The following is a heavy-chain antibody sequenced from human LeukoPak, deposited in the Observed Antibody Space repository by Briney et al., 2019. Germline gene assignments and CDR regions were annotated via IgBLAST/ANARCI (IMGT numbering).Heavy chain of an antibody. J-gene: IGHJ5*02. CDR2: IYYSGGT. D-gene: IGHD2-15*01. V-gene: IGHV4-59*01. Sequence: SETLSLTCTVSGGSISSYYWNWIRQPPGKGLEWIGYIYYSGGTNYNPSLKSRVTISVDTSKNQFSLKLSSVTAADTAVYYCARGMVVAATWFDPWGQGTLVTVSS. CDR1: GGSISSYY. CDR3: ARGMVVAATWFDP.